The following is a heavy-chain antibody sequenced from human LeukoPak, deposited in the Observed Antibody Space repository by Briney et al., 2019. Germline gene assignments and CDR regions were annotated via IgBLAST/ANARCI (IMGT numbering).Heavy chain of an antibody. V-gene: IGHV3-23*01. CDR1: GFTFSSYA. CDR2: ISGSGGST. J-gene: IGHJ3*02. CDR3: AKALRFLEWSYAFDI. Sequence: GGSLRLSCAASGFTFSSYAMSWVRQAPGKGLEWVSAISGSGGSTYYADSVKGRFTISRDNSKNTLYLQMNSLRAEDTAVYYCAKALRFLEWSYAFDIWSQGTMDTVSS. D-gene: IGHD3-3*01.